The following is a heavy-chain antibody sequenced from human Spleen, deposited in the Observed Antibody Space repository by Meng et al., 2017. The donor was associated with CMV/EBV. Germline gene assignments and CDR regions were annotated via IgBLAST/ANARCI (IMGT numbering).Heavy chain of an antibody. CDR1: GFTFSSYW. Sequence: GESLKISCAASGFTFSSYWMSWVRQAPGKGLEWMAVISYDGSYKYYGDSVKGRFTVSRDNSKRSVYLQMNSLRPEDTAVYYCARDQSSWPYYFEYWGQGTLVTVSS. D-gene: IGHD6-13*01. J-gene: IGHJ4*02. V-gene: IGHV3-30-3*01. CDR3: ARDQSSWPYYFEY. CDR2: ISYDGSYK.